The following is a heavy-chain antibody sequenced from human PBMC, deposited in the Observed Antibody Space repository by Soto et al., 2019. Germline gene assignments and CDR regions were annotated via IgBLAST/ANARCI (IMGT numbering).Heavy chain of an antibody. CDR2: ISSSGGSI. V-gene: IGHV3-21*01. J-gene: IGHJ4*02. Sequence: LRLSCAASGFTFSSYNMNWVRQAPGKGLEWISSISSSGGSIYYADSVKGRFTISRDNAKNSLYLQMNSLRAEDTAVYYCTRDLTGSYYFDYWAQGTLVTVSS. D-gene: IGHD3-9*01. CDR1: GFTFSSYN. CDR3: TRDLTGSYYFDY.